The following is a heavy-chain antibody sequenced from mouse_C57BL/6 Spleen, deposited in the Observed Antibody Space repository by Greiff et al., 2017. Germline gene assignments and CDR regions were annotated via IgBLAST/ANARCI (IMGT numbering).Heavy chain of an antibody. J-gene: IGHJ2*01. D-gene: IGHD2-1*01. CDR3: ARVYPPYYFDY. Sequence: EVKLMESGPGLVKPSQSLSLTCSVTGYSITSGYYWNWIRQFPGNQLEWMGYISYDGSTNYNPSLKNRISITRDTSKTQFFLKLISVTTEDTATYYCARVYPPYYFDYWGQGTTLTVSS. CDR2: ISYDGST. CDR1: GYSITSGYY. V-gene: IGHV3-6*01.